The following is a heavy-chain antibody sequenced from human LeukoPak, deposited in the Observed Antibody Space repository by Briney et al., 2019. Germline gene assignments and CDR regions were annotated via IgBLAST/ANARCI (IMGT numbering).Heavy chain of an antibody. CDR1: GYTFTGYY. J-gene: IGHJ4*02. Sequence: ASVKVSCKASGYTFTGYYMHWVRQAPGQGLEWMGWINPNSGGTNYAQKFQGRVTMTRDTSISTAYMELSRLRSDDTAVYYCAITYIAEAGPAGGYWGQGTLVTVSS. CDR3: AITYIAEAGPAGGY. D-gene: IGHD6-19*01. CDR2: INPNSGGT. V-gene: IGHV1-2*02.